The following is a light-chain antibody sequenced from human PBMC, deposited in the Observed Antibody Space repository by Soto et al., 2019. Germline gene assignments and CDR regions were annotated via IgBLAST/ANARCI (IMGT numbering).Light chain of an antibody. Sequence: EIVMTQSPATLSVSPGERATFSCRASQSVSSNLAWYQQKPGQAPRLLIYGASTRATGIPARFSGSGSGTEFTLTISSLQSEDFAVYDCQQYNNWPPLTFGGGTKVEIK. CDR3: QQYNNWPPLT. CDR1: QSVSSN. V-gene: IGKV3-15*01. J-gene: IGKJ4*01. CDR2: GAS.